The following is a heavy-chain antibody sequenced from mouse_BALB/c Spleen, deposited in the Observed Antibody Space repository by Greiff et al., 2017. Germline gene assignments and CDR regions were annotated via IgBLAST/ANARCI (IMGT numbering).Heavy chain of an antibody. D-gene: IGHD2-14*01. CDR3: ARYYRYDESYLDY. V-gene: IGHV3-8*02. Sequence: EVKLMESGPSLVKPSQTLSLTCSVTGDSITSGYWNWIRKFPGNKLEYMGYISYSGSTYYNPSLKSRISITRDTSKNQYYLQLNSVTTEDTATYYCARYYRYDESYLDYWGQGTTLTVSS. CDR2: ISYSGST. CDR1: GDSITSGY. J-gene: IGHJ2*01.